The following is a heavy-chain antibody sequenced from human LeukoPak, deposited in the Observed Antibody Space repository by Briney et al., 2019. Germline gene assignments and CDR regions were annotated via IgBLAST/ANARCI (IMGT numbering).Heavy chain of an antibody. CDR3: ARDADWGYDAFDI. Sequence: SQTLSLTCDISGDSVSVKSDVWNWIRQSPSRGLEWLGRTYYRSKWINDYAPSVKSRIIISPDTSKNQFSLHLDSVTPGDTAVYYCARDADWGYDAFDIWGQGTMVTVSS. J-gene: IGHJ3*02. D-gene: IGHD7-27*01. CDR1: GDSVSVKSDV. CDR2: TYYRSKWIN. V-gene: IGHV6-1*01.